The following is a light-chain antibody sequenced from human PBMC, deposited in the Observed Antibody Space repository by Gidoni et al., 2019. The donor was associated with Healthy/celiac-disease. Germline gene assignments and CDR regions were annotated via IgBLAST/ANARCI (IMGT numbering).Light chain of an antibody. CDR1: QSISSW. V-gene: IGKV1-5*03. Sequence: DIQMTQSPSTLSASVGDRVTITCRASQSISSWLAWYQQKPGKAPKLPIYKASSLESGVPSRFSGSGSGTEFTLTISSLQPDDFATYYCQFRYTFGQGTKLEI. CDR3: QFRYT. J-gene: IGKJ2*01. CDR2: KAS.